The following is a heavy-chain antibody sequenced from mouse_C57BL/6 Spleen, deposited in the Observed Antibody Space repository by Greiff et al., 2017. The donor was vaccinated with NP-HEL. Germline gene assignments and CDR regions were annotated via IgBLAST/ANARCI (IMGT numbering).Heavy chain of an antibody. D-gene: IGHD2-12*01. CDR1: GYTFTSYW. CDR3: EIYDGFAD. CDR2: IDPSDSYT. Sequence: QVQLQQPGAELVKPGASVKLSCKASGYTFTSYWMQWVKQRPGQGLEWIGEIDPSDSYTNYNQKFKGKATLTVDTSSSTAYMQLSSLTSEDSAVYYCEIYDGFADGGQGTLVTVSA. V-gene: IGHV1-50*01. J-gene: IGHJ3*01.